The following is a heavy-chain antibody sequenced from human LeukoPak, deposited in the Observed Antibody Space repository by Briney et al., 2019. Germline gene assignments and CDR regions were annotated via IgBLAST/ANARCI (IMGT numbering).Heavy chain of an antibody. CDR1: GYTFTGYY. CDR3: ARDRSGISKAFDI. J-gene: IGHJ3*02. Sequence: ASVKVSCKASGYTFTGYYMHWVRQAPGQGLEWMGWINPNSGGTNYAQKFQGRVTMTRDTSISTAYMELSRLTSDDTAVYYRARDRSGISKAFDIWGQGTMVTVSS. V-gene: IGHV1-2*02. CDR2: INPNSGGT. D-gene: IGHD1-26*01.